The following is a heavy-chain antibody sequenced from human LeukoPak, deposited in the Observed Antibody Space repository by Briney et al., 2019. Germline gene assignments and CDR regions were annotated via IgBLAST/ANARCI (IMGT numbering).Heavy chain of an antibody. D-gene: IGHD3-22*01. Sequence: GGSLRLSCAASGFTFSSYWMSWVHQAPGEGLEWVANIKQDGSEKYYVDSVKGRFTISRDNAKNSLYLQMNSLRAEDTAVYYCARGSTDDSSGYYFVCDYWGQGTLVTVSS. J-gene: IGHJ4*02. CDR2: IKQDGSEK. CDR1: GFTFSSYW. V-gene: IGHV3-7*01. CDR3: ARGSTDDSSGYYFVCDY.